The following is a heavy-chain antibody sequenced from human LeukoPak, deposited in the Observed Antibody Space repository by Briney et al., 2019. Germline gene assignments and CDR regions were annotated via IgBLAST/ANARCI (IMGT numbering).Heavy chain of an antibody. CDR3: AKGSSGYFFDL. CDR1: GFIFNNYG. D-gene: IGHD3-22*01. J-gene: IGHJ4*02. V-gene: IGHV3-23*01. Sequence: SGGSLRLSCAASGFIFNNYGLVWVRQAPGEGLEWVSAISNDGGGTTYADFVKGRFSVSRDNSKNTLFLQMNSLRAEDTALYYCAKGSSGYFFDLWGQGTLVTVSS. CDR2: ISNDGGGT.